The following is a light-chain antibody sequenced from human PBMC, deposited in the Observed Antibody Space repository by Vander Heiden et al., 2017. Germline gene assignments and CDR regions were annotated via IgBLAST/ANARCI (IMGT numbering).Light chain of an antibody. CDR1: QSVGSY. J-gene: IGKJ4*01. V-gene: IGKV3-11*01. CDR2: DVS. CDR3: QQRSNWPSLT. Sequence: EIVLTQSPATLSLSPGERATLSCRASQSVGSYLAWYQQKPGQAPRLLIYDVSNRATGIPARCSGSGSGTDFTLTISSLGPEDFAVYYCQQRSNWPSLTFGGGTKVEIK.